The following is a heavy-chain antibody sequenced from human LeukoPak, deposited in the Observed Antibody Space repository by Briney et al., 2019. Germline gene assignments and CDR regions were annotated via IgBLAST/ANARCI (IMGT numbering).Heavy chain of an antibody. CDR2: ISAYNGNT. CDR3: ARDLGVGATYYFDY. CDR1: GYTFTGYY. V-gene: IGHV1-18*04. D-gene: IGHD1-26*01. J-gene: IGHJ4*02. Sequence: GASVKVSCKASGYTFTGYYMHWVRQAPGQGLEWMGWISAYNGNTNYAQKLQGRVTMTNDTSTSTAYMELRSLRSDDTAVYYCARDLGVGATYYFDYWGQGTLVTVSS.